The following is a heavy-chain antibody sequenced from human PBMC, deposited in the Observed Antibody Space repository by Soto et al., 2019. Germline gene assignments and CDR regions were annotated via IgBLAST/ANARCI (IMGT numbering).Heavy chain of an antibody. CDR1: GFTFSSYA. J-gene: IGHJ2*01. Sequence: PGGSLRLSCVASGFTFSSYAIHWVRQAPGKGLEWVAAISYDGSGKYYADSVKGRFTISRDNSKNTLYLQMNSLRVEDTAVYYCARDARIGTDWYFDLWGRGTLVTVSS. CDR2: ISYDGSGK. V-gene: IGHV3-30-3*01. D-gene: IGHD1-26*01. CDR3: ARDARIGTDWYFDL.